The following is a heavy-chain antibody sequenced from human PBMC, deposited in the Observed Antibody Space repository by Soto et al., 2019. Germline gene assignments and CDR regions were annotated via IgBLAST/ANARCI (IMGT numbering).Heavy chain of an antibody. J-gene: IGHJ5*02. V-gene: IGHV4-34*01. CDR3: ARGQGAYSYGPRFDP. CDR1: GGSFSGYY. D-gene: IGHD5-18*01. CDR2: INHSGST. Sequence: QVQLQQWGAGLLKPSETLSLTCAVYGGSFSGYYWSWIRQPPGKGLEWIGEINHSGSTNYNPSLKSRVTISVDTSKNQFSLKLSSVTAADTAVYYCARGQGAYSYGPRFDPWGQGTLVTVSS.